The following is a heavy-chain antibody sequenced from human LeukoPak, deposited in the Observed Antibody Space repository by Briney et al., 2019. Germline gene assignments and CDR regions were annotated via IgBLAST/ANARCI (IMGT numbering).Heavy chain of an antibody. J-gene: IGHJ3*02. CDR3: ARQGGLYFSI. V-gene: IGHV4-59*08. Sequence: SETLCLTCTVSGGSISSYYWSWIRQPPGKGLEWIGNIFYSGSTNYNPSLKSRVTISVDTAKNQFSLKLSSVTAADTAVYYCARQGGLYFSIWGESTVAAVSS. D-gene: IGHD2-2*02. CDR2: IFYSGST. CDR1: GGSISSYY.